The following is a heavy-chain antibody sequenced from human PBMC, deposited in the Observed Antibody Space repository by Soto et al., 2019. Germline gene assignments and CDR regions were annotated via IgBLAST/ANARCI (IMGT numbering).Heavy chain of an antibody. CDR2: ISGSGGST. CDR3: AKNPLPYCSSTSCYYSFDP. CDR1: GFTFSSYA. D-gene: IGHD2-2*01. J-gene: IGHJ5*02. V-gene: IGHV3-23*01. Sequence: PGGSLRISYEASGFTFSSYAMSWVRQAPAKALEWVSAISGSGGSTYYADSVKGLFTISRDNSKNTLYLQMNSLRAEDTAVYYCAKNPLPYCSSTSCYYSFDPWGQGTLVTVSS.